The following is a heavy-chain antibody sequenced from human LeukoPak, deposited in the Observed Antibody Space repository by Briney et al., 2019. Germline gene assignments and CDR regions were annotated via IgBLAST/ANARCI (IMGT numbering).Heavy chain of an antibody. D-gene: IGHD3-22*01. CDR3: ARQDLEVDYDSSGLFDY. CDR1: GGSISSSSYY. CDR2: IYYSGGT. J-gene: IGHJ4*02. Sequence: SETLSLTCTVSGGSISSSSYYWGWIRQPPGKGLEWIGSIYYSGGTYYNPSLKSRVTISVDTSKNQFSLKLSSVTAADTAVYYCARQDLEVDYDSSGLFDYWGQGTLVTVSS. V-gene: IGHV4-39*01.